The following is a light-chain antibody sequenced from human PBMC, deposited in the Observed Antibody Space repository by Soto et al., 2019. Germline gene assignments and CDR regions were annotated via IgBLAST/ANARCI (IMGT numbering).Light chain of an antibody. Sequence: DIQMTQSPSTLSASLGDRVTIACRASQEIGTWLAWYQQKPGKAPNLLIYKVSSLKSGVPSRFSGNGFGTEFTLTTSSLQPDYVATYYCQQSNSFPFTFGQGTKLE. V-gene: IGKV1-5*03. CDR1: QEIGTW. CDR3: QQSNSFPFT. J-gene: IGKJ2*01. CDR2: KVS.